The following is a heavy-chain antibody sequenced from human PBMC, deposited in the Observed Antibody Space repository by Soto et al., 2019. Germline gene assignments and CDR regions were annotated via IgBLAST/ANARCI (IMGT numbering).Heavy chain of an antibody. CDR2: INPNSGGT. V-gene: IGHV1-2*02. CDR1: GYTFTGYY. D-gene: IGHD2-21*02. J-gene: IGHJ4*02. CDR3: ARLGGFYYFMGENDY. Sequence: ASVKVSCKASGYTFTGYYMHRLRQAPGQGLEWMGWINPNSGGTNYAQKFQGRVTMTRDTSISTAYMELSRLRSDDRAVYYCARLGGFYYFMGENDYWGQGTLVTVSS.